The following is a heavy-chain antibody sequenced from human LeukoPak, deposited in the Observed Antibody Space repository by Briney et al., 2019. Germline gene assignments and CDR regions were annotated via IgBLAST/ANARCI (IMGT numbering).Heavy chain of an antibody. CDR1: GYTFTGYY. J-gene: IGHJ4*02. D-gene: IGHD3-3*01. V-gene: IGHV1-2*02. CDR2: INPNSGGT. Sequence: ASVKVSCKASGYTFTGYYMHWVRQAPGQGLEWMGWINPNSGGTNYAQKFQGRVTMTRDTSISTAYMELSRLRSDDTAVYYCARADFWSGYFYYWGQGTLVTVSS. CDR3: ARADFWSGYFYY.